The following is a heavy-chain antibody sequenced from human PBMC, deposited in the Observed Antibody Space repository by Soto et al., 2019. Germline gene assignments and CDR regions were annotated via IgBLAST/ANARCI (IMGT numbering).Heavy chain of an antibody. V-gene: IGHV3-11*06. J-gene: IGHJ6*02. CDR3: ARDGGTIFGVVPYGMDV. D-gene: IGHD3-3*01. CDR1: GFTFSDYY. Sequence: TGGSLRLSCAASGFTFSDYYMSWIRQAPGMGLEWVSYISSSSSYTNYADSVKGRFTISRDNAKNSLYLQMNSLRAEDTAVYYCARDGGTIFGVVPYGMDVWGQGTTVTVSS. CDR2: ISSSSSYT.